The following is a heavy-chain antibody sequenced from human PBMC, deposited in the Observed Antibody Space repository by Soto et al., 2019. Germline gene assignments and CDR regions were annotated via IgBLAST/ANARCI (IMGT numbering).Heavy chain of an antibody. J-gene: IGHJ6*02. V-gene: IGHV4-31*03. Sequence: SETLSLTCTVSGGSISSGGYYWSWIRQHPGKGLEWIGYIYYSGSTYYKPSLKSRVTISVDTSKNQFSLKLSSVTAADTAVYYCAREGAYGSGLGYGMDVWGQGTTVT. CDR1: GGSISSGGYY. D-gene: IGHD3-10*01. CDR3: AREGAYGSGLGYGMDV. CDR2: IYYSGST.